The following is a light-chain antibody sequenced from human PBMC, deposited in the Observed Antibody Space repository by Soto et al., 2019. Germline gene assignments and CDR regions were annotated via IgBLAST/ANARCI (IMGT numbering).Light chain of an antibody. Sequence: QSVLTQPHSESGATGQRVTISCSGSSSKIGSNSVNWYQQGAGTAPKLLIYGNNQRPSGVPHRFSDSKSGTAASLAISGLQAEDEADYYCSTGDDSLDGVVFGGGTKVTVL. CDR3: STGDDSLDGVV. V-gene: IGLV1-44*01. CDR2: GNN. J-gene: IGLJ2*01. CDR1: SSKIGSNS.